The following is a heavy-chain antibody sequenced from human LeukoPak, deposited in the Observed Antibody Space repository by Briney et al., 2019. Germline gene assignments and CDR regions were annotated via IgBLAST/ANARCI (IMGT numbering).Heavy chain of an antibody. CDR1: NGSFTEYF. J-gene: IGHJ4*02. D-gene: IGHD6-13*01. Sequence: SETLSLTCVVNNGSFTEYFWSWIRQPPGKGLEWIGEVYHSGSTNYNPSLKSRLSISIDMSKRQFSLKLTSVTAADTAVYYCARVAAAGTTYFDYWGQGTLVTVSS. V-gene: IGHV4-34*01. CDR2: VYHSGST. CDR3: ARVAAAGTTYFDY.